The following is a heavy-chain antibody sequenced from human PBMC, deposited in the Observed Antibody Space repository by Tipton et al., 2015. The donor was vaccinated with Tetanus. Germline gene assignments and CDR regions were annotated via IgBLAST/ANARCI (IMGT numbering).Heavy chain of an antibody. CDR2: LNPKSGSA. CDR1: GYTFTSYG. D-gene: IGHD2-2*01. CDR3: ASGSSIRHGLDV. Sequence: QVQLVQSGAEVKKPGASVKVSCRASGYTFTSYGLNWVRQDAGRGFEWVGWLNPKSGSAVYGQKFQGRVTMTTNTSITTAFMEVASLTYEDTAVYYCASGSSIRHGLDVGGHGTSVTVSS. J-gene: IGHJ6*02. V-gene: IGHV1-8*01.